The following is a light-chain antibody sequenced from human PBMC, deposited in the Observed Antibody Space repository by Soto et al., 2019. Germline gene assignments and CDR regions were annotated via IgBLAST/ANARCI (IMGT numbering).Light chain of an antibody. CDR1: NNDVGGYKL. CDR3: SAYAGSNSFVV. V-gene: IGLV2-8*01. CDR2: EGS. J-gene: IGLJ2*01. Sequence: QSALTQPASVSGSPGQSITISCTGTNNDVGGYKLVSWYQQHPGKVPKVVIYEGSKRPSGVPDRFSGSKSANTASLTVSGLQSEDEADYYCSAYAGSNSFVVFGGGTKVTVL.